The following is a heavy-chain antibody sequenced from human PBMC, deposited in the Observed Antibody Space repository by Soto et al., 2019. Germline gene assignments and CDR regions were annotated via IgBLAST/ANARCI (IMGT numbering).Heavy chain of an antibody. CDR1: GDTFSSYA. CDR2: IITVLGTT. CDR3: ARRRYCGCDCDHKHCYGMDG. D-gene: IGHD2-21*01. J-gene: IGHJ6*02. Sequence: QVQLVQSGAELKKTGSSVKVSCRASGDTFSSYAVNWVRQAPGRGLEWMGRIITVLGTTDYAKKFKGRVTLTAETTMQRVDRERSSVRSDDTAVYSCARRRYCGCDCDHKHCYGMDGWGQGTTVTVAS. V-gene: IGHV1-69*08.